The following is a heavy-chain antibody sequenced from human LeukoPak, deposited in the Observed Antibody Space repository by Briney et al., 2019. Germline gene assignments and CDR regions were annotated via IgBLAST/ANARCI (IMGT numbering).Heavy chain of an antibody. CDR2: INHGGGT. J-gene: IGHJ3*02. CDR1: GGSFNDYY. Sequence: PSETLSLTCAVYGGSFNDYYWNWIRQTPGKGLEWIGEINHGGGTKYNPSLKSRVIMSVDTTKNLFSLKLSSVTAADTAVYYCARGSEMYHGILTGYSFAFDIWGQGTIVTVSS. D-gene: IGHD3-9*01. V-gene: IGHV4-34*01. CDR3: ARGSEMYHGILTGYSFAFDI.